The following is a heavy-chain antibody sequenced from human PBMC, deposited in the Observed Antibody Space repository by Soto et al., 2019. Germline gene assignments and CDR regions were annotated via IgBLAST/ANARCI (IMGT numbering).Heavy chain of an antibody. CDR1: GGTFSSYA. CDR3: ARDPPEESSGWYPVVGQERRNWFDP. D-gene: IGHD6-19*01. J-gene: IGHJ5*02. V-gene: IGHV1-69*01. CDR2: IIPIFGTA. Sequence: QVQLVQSGGEVKKPGSSVKVSCKASGGTFSSYAISWVRQAPGQGLEWVGGIIPIFGTANYAQKFQGRVTITADGSTSAAYMALSSLRSEDTAVYYCARDPPEESSGWYPVVGQERRNWFDPWGQGTLVTVSS.